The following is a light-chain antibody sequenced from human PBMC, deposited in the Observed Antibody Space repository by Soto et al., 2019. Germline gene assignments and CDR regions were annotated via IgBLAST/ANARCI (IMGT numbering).Light chain of an antibody. V-gene: IGKV3-15*01. J-gene: IGKJ4*01. CDR2: GAS. CDR1: QSVTGN. Sequence: EIVMTQSPATLSVSPGERATLSCRASQSVTGNLAWYQQKPGQAPRLLIYGASTKATGIPARFSGSGSGTEFTLTISSLQSEDFAVYYCQQYNNWPPLTFGGGTKVEIK. CDR3: QQYNNWPPLT.